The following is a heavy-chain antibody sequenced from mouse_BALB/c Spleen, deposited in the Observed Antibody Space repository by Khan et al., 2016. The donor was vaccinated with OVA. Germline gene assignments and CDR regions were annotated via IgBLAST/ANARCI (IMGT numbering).Heavy chain of an antibody. CDR3: ARGGYGSPFAY. J-gene: IGHJ3*01. CDR2: IDPSKSET. V-gene: IGHV1S126*01. Sequence: VQLQQSGPELVRPGASVKMSCKASGYTFTSFWIHWVKQRPGQGLEWIGMIDPSKSETRLNQKFKDKATLNVDKSSNTAYMQLSRLTSEGSGVCYCARGGYGSPFAYWGQGTLVTVSA. D-gene: IGHD1-1*01. CDR1: GYTFTSFW.